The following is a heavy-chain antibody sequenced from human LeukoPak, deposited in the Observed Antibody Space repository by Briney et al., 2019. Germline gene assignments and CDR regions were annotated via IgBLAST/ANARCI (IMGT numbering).Heavy chain of an antibody. V-gene: IGHV3-11*01. CDR3: ARSGYGDFDF. Sequence: GGSLRLSCAASGFSLSYYSMRWIRKAPGKGLEWIPYVRPNGHTTYYADSLKGRISVSWDNARNSLYLQLSSLTAADTAFYYCARSGYGDFDFWGQGALVTVSS. D-gene: IGHD2-15*01. CDR2: VRPNGHTT. J-gene: IGHJ4*02. CDR1: GFSLSYYS.